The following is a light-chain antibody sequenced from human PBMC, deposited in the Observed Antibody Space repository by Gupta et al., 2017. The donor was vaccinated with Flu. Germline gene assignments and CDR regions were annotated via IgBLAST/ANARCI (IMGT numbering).Light chain of an antibody. CDR2: NNN. Sequence: QSVLTQPPSASGTPGQRVTISCSGTTSDIGSNTVSWYQQLPGRAHKLLMHNNNQRPSGVTDRCLCYTAGNSASPHTSGLHSEDEEDYYWGSWDDRINMVLFGGGTKVTVL. J-gene: IGLJ3*02. CDR1: TSDIGSNT. CDR3: GSWDDRINMVL. V-gene: IGLV1-44*01.